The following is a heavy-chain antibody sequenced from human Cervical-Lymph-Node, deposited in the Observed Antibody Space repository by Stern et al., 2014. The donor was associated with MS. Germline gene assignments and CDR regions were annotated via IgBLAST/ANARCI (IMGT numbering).Heavy chain of an antibody. CDR2: IFLVDSDT. CDR1: GSNFSIFC. J-gene: IGHJ4*02. CDR3: ARGPFIYYLDS. D-gene: IGHD1-26*01. V-gene: IGHV5-51*01. Sequence: QLVESGAEVQKPGESVKVSCRASGSNFSIFCIAWVRQMPGKGLEWMGVIFLVDSDTRYSPSSQGQVTIAADKSSSTAYLQWSTLKASDSDIYYCARGPFIYYLDSWGQGTLVTVSS.